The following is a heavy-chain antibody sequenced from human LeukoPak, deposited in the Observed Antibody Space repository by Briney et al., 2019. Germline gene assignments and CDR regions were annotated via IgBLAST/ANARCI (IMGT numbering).Heavy chain of an antibody. J-gene: IGHJ3*02. Sequence: GGSLRLSCAASGFTSSSNPMHWVRQPPGKGLEWVAVISADRNNKYFADSVKGRFTISRDNSKNTLYLQMNSLRAEDTAVYYCARDPKGGYSYGWGAFDIWGQGTMVTVSS. CDR2: ISADRNNK. CDR1: GFTSSSNP. CDR3: ARDPKGGYSYGWGAFDI. D-gene: IGHD5-18*01. V-gene: IGHV3-30-3*01.